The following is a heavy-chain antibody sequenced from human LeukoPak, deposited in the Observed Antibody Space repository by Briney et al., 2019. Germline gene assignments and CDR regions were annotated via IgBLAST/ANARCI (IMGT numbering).Heavy chain of an antibody. J-gene: IGHJ6*03. Sequence: GGSLRLSCAASGFTFRHYGMTWVRQAPGKGLEWVSIIYSDGTTYYTGSVKGRFTISKDNSKNTLYLQMNSLRAEDTAFYYCASSEYYYYMDVWGKGTTVTISS. V-gene: IGHV3-66*01. CDR2: IYSDGTT. CDR3: ASSEYYYYMDV. CDR1: GFTFRHYG.